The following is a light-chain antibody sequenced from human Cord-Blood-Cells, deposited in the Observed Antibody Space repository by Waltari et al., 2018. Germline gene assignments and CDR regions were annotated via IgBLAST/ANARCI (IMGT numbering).Light chain of an antibody. Sequence: DIQMTQSPSSLSASVGDRVTITCRASQSISSYLNWYQQKPGKAPKLLIYAASSLQSGVPSRFSGSGSGTDFTLTISSLQPEDFATYYCLQSYSTPQELTFGGGTKVEIK. CDR1: QSISSY. CDR3: LQSYSTPQELT. V-gene: IGKV1-39*01. CDR2: AAS. J-gene: IGKJ4*01.